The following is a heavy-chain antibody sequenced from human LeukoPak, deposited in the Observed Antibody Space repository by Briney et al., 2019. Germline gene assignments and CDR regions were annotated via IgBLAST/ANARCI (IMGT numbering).Heavy chain of an antibody. CDR3: TYSPAYYYDSSGYSKVDY. V-gene: IGHV3-23*01. CDR1: GFTFSSYA. Sequence: GGSLRLSCAASGFTFSSYAMSWVRQAPGKGLEWVSAISGSGGSTYYADSVKGRFTISRDNSKNTLYLQMNSLKTEDTAVYYCTYSPAYYYDSSGYSKVDYWGQGTLVTVSS. D-gene: IGHD3-22*01. J-gene: IGHJ4*02. CDR2: ISGSGGST.